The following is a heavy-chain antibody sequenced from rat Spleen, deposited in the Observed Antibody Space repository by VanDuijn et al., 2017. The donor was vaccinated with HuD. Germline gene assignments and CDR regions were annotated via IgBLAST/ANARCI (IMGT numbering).Heavy chain of an antibody. J-gene: IGHJ3*01. CDR2: ISTGGGNT. Sequence: EVQLVESGGGLVQPGRSMKLSCAASGFTFSNYYMAWVRQAPTKGLEWVASISTGGGNTYYRDSVKGRFTIPRDNAKSTLYLQMDSLRSEDTATYYCARGRDYYDGYYPLAYWGQGTLVTVSS. CDR1: GFTFSNYY. D-gene: IGHD1-12*03. CDR3: ARGRDYYDGYYPLAY. V-gene: IGHV5-25*01.